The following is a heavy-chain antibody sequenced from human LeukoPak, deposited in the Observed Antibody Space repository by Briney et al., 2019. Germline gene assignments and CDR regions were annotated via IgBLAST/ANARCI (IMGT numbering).Heavy chain of an antibody. CDR3: ARADVGPIQLWLVDY. V-gene: IGHV1-69*01. D-gene: IGHD5-18*01. CDR1: GGTFSSYA. CDR2: IIPIFGTA. Sequence: GASVKVSCKASGGTFSSYAISWVRQAPGQGLEWMGGIIPIFGTANYAQKFQGRVTITADESTSTAYMELSSLRSDDTAVYHCARADVGPIQLWLVDYWGQGTLVTVSS. J-gene: IGHJ4*02.